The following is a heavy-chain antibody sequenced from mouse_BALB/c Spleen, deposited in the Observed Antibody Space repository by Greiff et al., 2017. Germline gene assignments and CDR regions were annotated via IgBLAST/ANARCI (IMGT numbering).Heavy chain of an antibody. CDR1: GYAFTNYL. V-gene: IGHV1-54*01. J-gene: IGHJ2*01. Sequence: QVQLQQSGAELVRPGTSVKVSCKASGYAFTNYLIEWVKQRPGQGLEWIGVINPGSGGTNYNEKFKGKATLTSDKSSSTAYMQLSSLTSDDSAVYFCARGGGYFDCWGEGTTLTVSS. CDR2: INPGSGGT. CDR3: ARGGGYFDC.